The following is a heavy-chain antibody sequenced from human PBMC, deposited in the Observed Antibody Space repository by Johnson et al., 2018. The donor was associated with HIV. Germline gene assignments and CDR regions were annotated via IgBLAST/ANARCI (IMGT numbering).Heavy chain of an antibody. J-gene: IGHJ3*02. CDR3: ASFGLAVAADAFDI. V-gene: IGHV3-66*01. CDR2: FYSGGST. D-gene: IGHD6-19*01. Sequence: VQLVESGGGVVQPGGSLKLSCAASGFTLSGSHIHWVRQAPGKGLEWVSVFYSGGSTYYADSVQGRSTISRDNSKNTLYLQINSLRAEDTAVYYCASFGLAVAADAFDIWGQGTMVTVSS. CDR1: GFTLSGSH.